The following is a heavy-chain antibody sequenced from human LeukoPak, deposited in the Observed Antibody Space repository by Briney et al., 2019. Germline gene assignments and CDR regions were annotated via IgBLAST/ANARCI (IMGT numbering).Heavy chain of an antibody. J-gene: IGHJ5*02. D-gene: IGHD3-22*01. Sequence: NPSGTLSLTCAVSGGSLNSTNWWSWVRQAPGKGLEWIGEIYHSGTTSYNPSLKSRVSISVDKSKNQFSLKLNSVTAADTAVYFCARLYYYDSRGLRPFDPWGQGTLVTVSS. CDR2: IYHSGTT. V-gene: IGHV4-4*02. CDR3: ARLYYYDSRGLRPFDP. CDR1: GGSLNSTNW.